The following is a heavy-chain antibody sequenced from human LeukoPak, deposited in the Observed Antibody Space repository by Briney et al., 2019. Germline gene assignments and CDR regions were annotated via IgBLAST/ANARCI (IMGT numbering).Heavy chain of an antibody. Sequence: SETLSLTCTVSGGSISSSSYYWGWIRQPPGKGLEWIGSIYYSGSTYYNPSLKSRVTISVDTSKNQFSLKLSSVTAADTAVYYCARDPSPFYYDSSDPTHYWGQGTLVTVSS. CDR3: ARDPSPFYYDSSDPTHY. J-gene: IGHJ4*02. CDR1: GGSISSSSYY. V-gene: IGHV4-39*07. CDR2: IYYSGST. D-gene: IGHD3-22*01.